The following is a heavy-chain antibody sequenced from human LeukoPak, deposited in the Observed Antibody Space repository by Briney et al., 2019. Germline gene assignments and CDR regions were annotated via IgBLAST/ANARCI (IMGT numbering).Heavy chain of an antibody. V-gene: IGHV6-1*01. CDR1: GDSVSSNSAA. D-gene: IGHD3-3*01. Sequence: SQTLSLTCAISGDSVSSNSAAWNWIRQSPLRGLEWLGRTYYRSRWYNDYAVSVKSRITINPDTSKNQFSLQLNSVTPEDTAVYYCARGIPIFGVVTPGDNNWFDPWGQGTLVTVSS. CDR3: ARGIPIFGVVTPGDNNWFDP. J-gene: IGHJ5*02. CDR2: TYYRSRWYN.